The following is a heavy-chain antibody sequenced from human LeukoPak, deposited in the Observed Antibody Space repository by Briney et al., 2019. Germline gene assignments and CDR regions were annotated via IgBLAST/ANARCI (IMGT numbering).Heavy chain of an antibody. CDR3: AGDGYKTNWYFDL. V-gene: IGHV4-59*01. D-gene: IGHD5-24*01. CDR2: IYYSGST. CDR1: GGAISRYY. J-gene: IGHJ2*01. Sequence: SETLSLTCSVSGGAISRYYWSWIRQPPGKGLEWIGYIYYSGSTNYNPSLKSRVTISVDTSKNQFSLKLSSVTAADTAVYYCAGDGYKTNWYFDLWGRGTLVTVSS.